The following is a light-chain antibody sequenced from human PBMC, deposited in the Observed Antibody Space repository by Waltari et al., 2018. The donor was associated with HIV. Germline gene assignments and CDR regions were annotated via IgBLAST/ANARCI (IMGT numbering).Light chain of an antibody. CDR3: QVWNAHSDMLV. CDR2: NDG. Sequence: SFVLAQPPSVSVAPGKTARITCGGNRIESHSVQWYQQKPGQAPVMVIYNDGARPSGIPERFSGSNSGNMATLTINRVEAGDEADYYCQVWNAHSDMLVFGGGTQLTVL. V-gene: IGLV3-21*01. J-gene: IGLJ2*01. CDR1: RIESHS.